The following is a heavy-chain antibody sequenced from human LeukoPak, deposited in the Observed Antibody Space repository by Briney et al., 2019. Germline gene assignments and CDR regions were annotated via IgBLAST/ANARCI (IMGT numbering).Heavy chain of an antibody. Sequence: GGSLRLSCTASGFTFGEYAMSWVRQAPGKGLEWVGFIRSKAYGGTTEYAASVKGRFTLSRDDSKSIAYLQMNSLKTEDTAVYYCTRAPLEDFWSGHYDYWGQGTLVTVSS. CDR3: TRAPLEDFWSGHYDY. V-gene: IGHV3-49*04. CDR1: GFTFGEYA. D-gene: IGHD3-3*01. CDR2: IRSKAYGGTT. J-gene: IGHJ4*02.